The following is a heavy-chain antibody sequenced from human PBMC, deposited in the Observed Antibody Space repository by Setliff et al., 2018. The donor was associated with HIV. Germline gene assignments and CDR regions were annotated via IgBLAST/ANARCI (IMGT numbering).Heavy chain of an antibody. V-gene: IGHV1-3*01. J-gene: IGHJ3*02. Sequence: GASVKVSCKASGYTFTSYAMHWVRQAPGQRLEWMGWINAGNGNTGYAQKFQGRVTMTRNTYISTAYMELRRLKSEDTAVYYCATSTLGWSDDAFDIWGQGTMVTVSS. CDR2: INAGNGNT. CDR1: GYTFTSYA. D-gene: IGHD3-3*02. CDR3: ATSTLGWSDDAFDI.